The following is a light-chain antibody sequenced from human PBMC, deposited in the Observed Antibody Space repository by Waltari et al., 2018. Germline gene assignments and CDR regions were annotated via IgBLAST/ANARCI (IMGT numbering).Light chain of an antibody. J-gene: IGKJ1*01. V-gene: IGKV3-20*01. CDR3: QQYGNSPWT. CDR2: DAS. Sequence: EIVLTQSPGTLSLSPGDRATLSCRASQRVRSSYLAWYQQKPGQAPRLLIHDASRRATGIPDRFSGSGSGTDFTLTITGLEPEDFAVYYCQQYGNSPWTFAQGTKVEIK. CDR1: QRVRSSY.